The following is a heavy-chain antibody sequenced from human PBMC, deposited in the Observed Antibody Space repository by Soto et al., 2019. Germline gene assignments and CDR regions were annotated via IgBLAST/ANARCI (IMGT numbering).Heavy chain of an antibody. CDR2: VSGSGDST. J-gene: IGHJ4*02. CDR1: GFTFTSYA. V-gene: IGHV3-23*01. Sequence: RLSCVVSGFTFTSYAMSWVRQAPGKGLEWVSGVSGSGDSTYYADSVKGRFTISRDNSKNTVYLQMNSLRAEDTAIYYCAKVGDYDFWSGYPYFDYWGQGTLVTVSS. D-gene: IGHD3-3*01. CDR3: AKVGDYDFWSGYPYFDY.